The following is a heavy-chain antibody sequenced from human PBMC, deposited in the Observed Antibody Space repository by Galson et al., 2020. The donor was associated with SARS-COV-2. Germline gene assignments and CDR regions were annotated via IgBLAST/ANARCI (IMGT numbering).Heavy chain of an antibody. D-gene: IGHD3-22*01. CDR2: ISYDGTKK. CDR1: GFTLSSYG. J-gene: IGHJ3*01. CDR3: AKLPTDSSGDYCGKPEGFDV. V-gene: IGHV3-30*18. Sequence: GGSLRLSCVVSGFTLSSYGMHWVRQAPGKGLEWVEIISYDGTKKNYTDSVKGRFTTSRDNSKNTMYLEMNRLRAEDTAVYYCAKLPTDSSGDYCGKPEGFDVWGQGTMVTVSS.